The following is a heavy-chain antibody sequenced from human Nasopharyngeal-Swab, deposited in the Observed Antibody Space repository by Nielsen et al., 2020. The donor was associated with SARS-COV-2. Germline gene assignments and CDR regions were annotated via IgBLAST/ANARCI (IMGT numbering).Heavy chain of an antibody. D-gene: IGHD3-9*01. V-gene: IGHV1-3*01. CDR2: INAGNGNT. J-gene: IGHJ4*02. Sequence: ASVKVSCKASGYTFTSYAMYWVRQAPGQRLEWMGWINAGNGNTKYSQKFQGRVTITRDTSASTAYMELSSLRSEDTAVYYCARDRDDILTGKPYYFDYWGPGTLVAVSS. CDR1: GYTFTSYA. CDR3: ARDRDDILTGKPYYFDY.